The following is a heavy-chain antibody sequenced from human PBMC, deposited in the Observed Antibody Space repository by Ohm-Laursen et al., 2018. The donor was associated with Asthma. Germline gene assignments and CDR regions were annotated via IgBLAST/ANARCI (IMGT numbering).Heavy chain of an antibody. J-gene: IGHJ4*02. CDR3: ARDWPDY. V-gene: IGHV3-23*01. Sequence: SLRLSCAASGFSFRSYAMSWVRQAPGKGLDWVSSITGGGVSTYYADSVKGRFTISRDNSKNTLYLQMNSLRAEDTAVYYCARDWPDYWGQGTLVTVSS. CDR1: GFSFRSYA. CDR2: ITGGGVST.